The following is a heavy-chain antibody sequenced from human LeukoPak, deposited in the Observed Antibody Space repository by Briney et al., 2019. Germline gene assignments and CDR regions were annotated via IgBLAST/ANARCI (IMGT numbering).Heavy chain of an antibody. Sequence: ASVRVSCKASGYTFTGYYMHWVRQAPGQGLEWMGRINPNSGGTNYAQKFQGRVTMTRNTSISTAYMELSSLRSEDTAVYYCARGKRSKTRITIFGVARGKNYYYYYMDVWGKGTTVTVSS. CDR2: INPNSGGT. CDR3: ARGKRSKTRITIFGVARGKNYYYYYMDV. V-gene: IGHV1-2*06. CDR1: GYTFTGYY. D-gene: IGHD3-3*01. J-gene: IGHJ6*03.